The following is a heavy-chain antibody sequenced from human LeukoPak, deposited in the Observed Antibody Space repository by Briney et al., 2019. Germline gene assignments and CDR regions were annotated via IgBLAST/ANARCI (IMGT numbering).Heavy chain of an antibody. CDR2: ISGSGGST. J-gene: IGHJ4*02. CDR3: AKDTYYDSSGNFDY. V-gene: IGHV3-23*01. D-gene: IGHD3-22*01. CDR1: GFTFSSYA. Sequence: PGGSLRLSCAASGFTFSSYAMSWVRQAPGKGLEWVSAISGSGGSTYYADSVKGRFTISRDNSKNTLYLQMNSLRAEDTAVYYCAKDTYYDSSGNFDYWGQGTLVTVSP.